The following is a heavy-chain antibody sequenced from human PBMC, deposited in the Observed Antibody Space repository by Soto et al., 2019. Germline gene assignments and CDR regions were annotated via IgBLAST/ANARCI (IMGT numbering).Heavy chain of an antibody. CDR2: ISGSGGST. J-gene: IGHJ6*02. Sequence: EVQLLESGGGLVQPGGSLRLSCAASGFTFSSYAMSWVRQAPGKGLEWVSAISGSGGSTYYADSVKGRFTISRDNSKNTLYLQMNSLRAEDTAVYYCAKGGGATVTYYYYYYGMDVWGQGTTVTVSS. CDR1: GFTFSSYA. D-gene: IGHD4-4*01. V-gene: IGHV3-23*01. CDR3: AKGGGATVTYYYYYYGMDV.